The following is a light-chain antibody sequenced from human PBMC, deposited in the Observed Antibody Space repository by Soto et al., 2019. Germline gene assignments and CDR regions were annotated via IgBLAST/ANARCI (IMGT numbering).Light chain of an antibody. J-gene: IGKJ2*01. CDR3: QQYNNWPGT. Sequence: EIVMTQSPVTLSVSPGERVTLSCRASQSVSSNVAWYQQKPGQAPGLLIDGASNRATGIPARFSGSGSGTDFTLTSSSLQPEDFAVYYCQQYNNWPGTFGQGTKLEIK. CDR1: QSVSSN. V-gene: IGKV3-15*01. CDR2: GAS.